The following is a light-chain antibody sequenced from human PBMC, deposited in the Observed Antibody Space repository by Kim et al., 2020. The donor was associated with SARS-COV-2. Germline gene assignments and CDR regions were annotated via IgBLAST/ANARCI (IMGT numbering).Light chain of an antibody. CDR2: DNY. V-gene: IGLV1-51*01. Sequence: QSVLTQPPSVSAAPGQKVSISCSGTTSNIGRNYVSWYQHLPGTAPTLLIYDNYERPSGIPDLFSGSKSGTSATLGITGLQTGDEADYYCGTWDSRLSAVVFGGGTQLTVL. CDR3: GTWDSRLSAVV. J-gene: IGLJ2*01. CDR1: TSNIGRNY.